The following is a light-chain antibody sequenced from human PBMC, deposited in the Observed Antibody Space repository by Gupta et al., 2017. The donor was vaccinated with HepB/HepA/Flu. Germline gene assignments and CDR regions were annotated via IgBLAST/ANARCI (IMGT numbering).Light chain of an antibody. Sequence: TGTSSDVSGYDFVSWYQHHPGKVPTVIISYVSNRPSGVSNRFSGSKSGNTASLTISGLQAEDEADYYCCSFARGGTYIFGTGTKVTVL. CDR2: YVS. CDR3: CSFARGGTYI. J-gene: IGLJ1*01. V-gene: IGLV2-14*03. CDR1: SSDVSGYDF.